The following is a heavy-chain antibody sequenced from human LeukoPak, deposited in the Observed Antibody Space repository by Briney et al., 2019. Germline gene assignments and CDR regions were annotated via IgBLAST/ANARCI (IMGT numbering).Heavy chain of an antibody. CDR1: SGSFSNYF. CDR3: ARFSRITPGDWGDAFDI. CDR2: IDDGGNT. D-gene: IGHD2-21*02. Sequence: SETLSLTCSVYSGSFSNYFWSWIRQPPGKGLEWIGEIDDGGNTNYNPSLMSRVIVSMEKSKKQFSLVMRSVTPADSAVYYCARFSRITPGDWGDAFDIWSQGTTVIVSS. V-gene: IGHV4-34*01. J-gene: IGHJ3*02.